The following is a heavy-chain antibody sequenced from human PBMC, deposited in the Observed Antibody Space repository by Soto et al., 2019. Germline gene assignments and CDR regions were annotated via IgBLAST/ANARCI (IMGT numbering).Heavy chain of an antibody. V-gene: IGHV1-2*04. CDR1: GYTFTGYY. CDR2: INPNSGGT. Sequence: QVQLVQSGAEVKKPGASVKVSCKASGYTFTGYYMHWVRQAPGQGLEWMGWINPNSGGTNYAQKFQGWVPMTRDTSISTAYMELSRLRSDDTAVYYCARDPYDFWRGYYTDTGPYFDYWGQGTLVTVSS. J-gene: IGHJ4*02. D-gene: IGHD3-3*01. CDR3: ARDPYDFWRGYYTDTGPYFDY.